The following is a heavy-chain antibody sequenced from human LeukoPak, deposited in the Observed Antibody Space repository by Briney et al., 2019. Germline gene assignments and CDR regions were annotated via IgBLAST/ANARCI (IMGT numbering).Heavy chain of an antibody. V-gene: IGHV3-74*03. CDR1: GFTFSNYW. CDR3: ASPYSSGL. J-gene: IGHJ1*01. Sequence: GGSLRLSCATSGFTFSNYWMHWVRQAPGKGLVWVSGINGDGSRTMYEDSVKGRFTVSRDNAKNTLYLQMNSLRAEDTAVYYCASPYSSGLWGQGTLVTVSS. D-gene: IGHD6-25*01. CDR2: INGDGSRT.